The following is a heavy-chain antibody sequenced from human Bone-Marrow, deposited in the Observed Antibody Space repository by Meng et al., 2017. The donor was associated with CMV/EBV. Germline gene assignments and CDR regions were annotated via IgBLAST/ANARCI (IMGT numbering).Heavy chain of an antibody. CDR3: ARDVTLYDYDSSGYSYYFDY. CDR1: GFTFGDYP. D-gene: IGHD3-22*01. V-gene: IGHV3-30*04. CDR2: ISYDGSNK. Sequence: GESLKISCIDSGFTFGDYPMSWVRQAPGKGLEWVAVISYDGSNKYYADSVKGRFTISRDNSKNPLYLQMNSLRAEDTSVYYCARDVTLYDYDSSGYSYYFDYWGQGTLVTVSS. J-gene: IGHJ4*02.